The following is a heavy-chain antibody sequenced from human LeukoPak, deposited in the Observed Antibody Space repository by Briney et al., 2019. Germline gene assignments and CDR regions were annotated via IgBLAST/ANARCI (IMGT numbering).Heavy chain of an antibody. D-gene: IGHD5-24*01. V-gene: IGHV3-7*01. CDR1: GFTFSSNW. J-gene: IGHJ4*02. Sequence: PGGSLRLSCATSGFTFSSNWMSWVRHVPGRGLDWVANIKPDGSAGYYAASVKGRFTVSRDNAKNSLYLQMNSLRAEDTAVYYCASPVGDGYNYFVDYWGQGTLVTVSS. CDR2: IKPDGSAG. CDR3: ASPVGDGYNYFVDY.